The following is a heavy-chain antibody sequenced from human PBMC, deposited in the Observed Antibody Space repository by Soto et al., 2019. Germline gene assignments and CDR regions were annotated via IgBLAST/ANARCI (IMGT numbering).Heavy chain of an antibody. CDR3: AIDWSRYYDNSGLSWFY. V-gene: IGHV1-18*04. CDR2: ISAYNGDT. J-gene: IGHJ4*02. D-gene: IGHD3-22*01. CDR1: GYTFKSYG. Sequence: ASVKVSCKASGYTFKSYGISWVRQAPGQGLEWVGWISAYNGDTHYAPKFQDRITLTTDTSTDTAYMELRSLRLDDTAVYYCAIDWSRYYDNSGLSWFYWGQGSLVTVSS.